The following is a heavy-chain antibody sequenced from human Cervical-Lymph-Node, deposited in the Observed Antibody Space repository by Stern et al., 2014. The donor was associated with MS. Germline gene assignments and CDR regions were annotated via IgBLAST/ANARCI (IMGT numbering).Heavy chain of an antibody. D-gene: IGHD6-19*01. CDR1: GDSISSGGYY. Sequence: VQLVESGPGLVKPSQTLSLTCSVSGDSISSGGYYWNWIRQPAGKGLEWIGRIYTPGSTNLNPSLDSRVTMSVATSKNQFSLQLRSVTAADTAVYYCARDRQWLIDYWGQGTLVTVSS. CDR2: IYTPGST. V-gene: IGHV4-61*02. J-gene: IGHJ4*02. CDR3: ARDRQWLIDY.